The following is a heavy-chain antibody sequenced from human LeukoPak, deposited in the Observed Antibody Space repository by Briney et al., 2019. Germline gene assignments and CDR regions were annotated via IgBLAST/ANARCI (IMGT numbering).Heavy chain of an antibody. V-gene: IGHV4-39*01. CDR3: TRQGCGGDCYPDY. J-gene: IGHJ4*02. CDR2: VSYSGRA. CDR1: GDSISTTPYY. D-gene: IGHD2-21*02. Sequence: SETLSLTCTVSGDSISTTPYYWGWIRQPPGKGLEWMGSVSYSGRAFYNPSLKSRVTLSVDTSKNQFSLRLTFVTDADTALYYCTRQGCGGDCYPDYWGQGTLVTVSS.